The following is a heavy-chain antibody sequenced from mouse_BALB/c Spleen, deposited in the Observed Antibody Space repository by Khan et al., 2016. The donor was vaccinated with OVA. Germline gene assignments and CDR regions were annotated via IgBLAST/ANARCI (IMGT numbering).Heavy chain of an antibody. CDR1: GYTFTDYV. V-gene: IGHV1S137*01. J-gene: IGHJ2*01. D-gene: IGHD2-1*01. CDR3: ARGGNGFDY. CDR2: INTFNGYI. Sequence: QVQLKQSGPEVVRPGVSVKISCKGSGYTFTDYVMHWVKQSHAKSLEWIGIINTFNGYINYNQKLKGKATMTVDKSSSTAYMELARVTSEDSAIYYCARGGNGFDYWGQGTTLTVSS.